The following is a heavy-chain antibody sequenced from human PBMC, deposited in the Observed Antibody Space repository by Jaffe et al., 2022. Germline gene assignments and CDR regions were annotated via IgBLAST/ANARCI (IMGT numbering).Heavy chain of an antibody. CDR1: GGSFSGYY. Sequence: QVQLQQWGAGLLKPSETLSLTCAVYGGSFSGYYWSWIRQPPGKGLEWIGEINHSGSTNYNPSLKSRVTISVDTSKNQFSLKLSSVTAADTAVYYCARSSLQWLVERGWFDPWGQGTLVTVSS. D-gene: IGHD6-19*01. CDR3: ARSSLQWLVERGWFDP. V-gene: IGHV4-34*01. CDR2: INHSGST. J-gene: IGHJ5*02.